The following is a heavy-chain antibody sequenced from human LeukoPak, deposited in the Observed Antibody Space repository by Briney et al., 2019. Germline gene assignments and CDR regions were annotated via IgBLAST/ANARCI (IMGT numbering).Heavy chain of an antibody. Sequence: SETLSLTCTVSGYSISSGYYWGWIRQPPGKGLEWIGSLYHSGSTYYNPSLKSRVTISVDTSKNQFSLKLNSVTAADTAVYYCARATWDYWGQGTLVTVSS. CDR2: LYHSGST. CDR3: ARATWDY. V-gene: IGHV4-38-2*02. CDR1: GYSISSGYY. J-gene: IGHJ4*02.